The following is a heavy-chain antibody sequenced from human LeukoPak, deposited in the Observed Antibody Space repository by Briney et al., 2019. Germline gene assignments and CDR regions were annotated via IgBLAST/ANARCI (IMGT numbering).Heavy chain of an antibody. Sequence: SGGSLRLSCTASGFTFSSYSLNWVRQAPGKGLEWVSAISGSGGSTYYADSVKGRFTISRDNSKNTLYLQMNSLRAEDTAVYYCAKVGSLRYFDWSTVIFDYWGQGTLVTVSS. V-gene: IGHV3-23*01. D-gene: IGHD3-9*01. CDR1: GFTFSSYS. CDR2: ISGSGGST. CDR3: AKVGSLRYFDWSTVIFDY. J-gene: IGHJ4*02.